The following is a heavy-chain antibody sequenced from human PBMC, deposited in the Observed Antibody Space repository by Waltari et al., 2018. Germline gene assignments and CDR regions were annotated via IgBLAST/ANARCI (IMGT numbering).Heavy chain of an antibody. CDR3: ARLVVAATFDY. D-gene: IGHD2-15*01. J-gene: IGHJ4*02. Sequence: QLQLQESGPGLVKPSETLSLTCTVSGGSISSSSYYWGWLRQPPGKGLEWIGSIYYSGSTYYNPSLKSRVTISVDTSKNQFSLKLSSVTAADTAVYYCARLVVAATFDYWGQGTLVTVSS. CDR2: IYYSGST. CDR1: GGSISSSSYY. V-gene: IGHV4-39*07.